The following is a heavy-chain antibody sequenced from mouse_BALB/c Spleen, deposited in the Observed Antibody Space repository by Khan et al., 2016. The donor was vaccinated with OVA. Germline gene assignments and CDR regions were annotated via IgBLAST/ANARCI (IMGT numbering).Heavy chain of an antibody. CDR1: GFSLTSYG. Sequence: QVQLKESGPGLVAPSQSLSITCTASGFSLTSYGVHWVRQPPGKGLEWLGFIWAGGSTNYYSASMSRLSISKDNSKGQVFLKMNSMQTNDTAMCYCARDTTATPYWGEGTLVTVSA. CDR2: IWAGGST. J-gene: IGHJ3*01. V-gene: IGHV2-9*02. D-gene: IGHD1-2*01. CDR3: ARDTTATPY.